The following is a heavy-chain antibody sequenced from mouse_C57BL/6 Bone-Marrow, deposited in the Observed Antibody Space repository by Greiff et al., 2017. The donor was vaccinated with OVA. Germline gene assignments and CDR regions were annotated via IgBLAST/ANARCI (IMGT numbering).Heavy chain of an antibody. D-gene: IGHD2-4*01. CDR1: GFNIKDDY. CDR2: LDPENGDT. V-gene: IGHV14-4*01. CDR3: TTFYDYDGFAY. Sequence: EVQLQQSGAELVRPGASVKLSCTASGFNIKDDYMHWVKQRPEQGLEWIGWLDPENGDTEYASKFQGKATITADTSSNPAYLQLSSLTSEDTAVYYCTTFYDYDGFAYWGQGTLVTVSA. J-gene: IGHJ3*01.